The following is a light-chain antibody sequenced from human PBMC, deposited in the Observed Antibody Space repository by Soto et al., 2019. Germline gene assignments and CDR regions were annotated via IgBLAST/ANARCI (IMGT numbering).Light chain of an antibody. CDR2: DAS. J-gene: IGKJ2*01. V-gene: IGKV1-13*02. CDR1: QGITKC. Sequence: AIQLTQSPSSLSASVGDTVTITCRASQGITKCLAWYQQTPGKPPKVLIYDASTLESGVPSRFSGSGSGTDFTLTISSLQPDDFGSYYCQQFIAYPHTFGQGTKLEIK. CDR3: QQFIAYPHT.